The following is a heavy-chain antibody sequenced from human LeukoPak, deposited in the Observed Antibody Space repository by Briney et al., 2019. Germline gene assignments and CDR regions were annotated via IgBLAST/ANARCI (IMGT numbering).Heavy chain of an antibody. D-gene: IGHD3-10*01. Sequence: GRSLRLSCAASGFTFSSYGMHWVRQAPGKGLEWVAVIWYDGSNKYYADSVKGRFTISRDNSKNTLYLQMNSLRAEDTAVYYCARSGSGSEFDYWGQGTLVTVSS. J-gene: IGHJ4*02. CDR3: ARSGSGSEFDY. CDR1: GFTFSSYG. CDR2: IWYDGSNK. V-gene: IGHV3-33*01.